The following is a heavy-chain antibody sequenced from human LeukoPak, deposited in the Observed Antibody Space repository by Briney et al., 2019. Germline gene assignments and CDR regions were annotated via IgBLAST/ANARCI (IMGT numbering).Heavy chain of an antibody. CDR2: ISWNSGSI. CDR3: ASDPNSSGLSY. Sequence: GGSLRLSCAASGFTFDDYAMHWVRQAPGKGLEWVSGISWNSGSIGYADSVKGRFTISRDNAKNSLYLQMNSLRAEDTAVYYCASDPNSSGLSYWGQGTLVTVSS. J-gene: IGHJ4*02. D-gene: IGHD6-19*01. V-gene: IGHV3-9*01. CDR1: GFTFDDYA.